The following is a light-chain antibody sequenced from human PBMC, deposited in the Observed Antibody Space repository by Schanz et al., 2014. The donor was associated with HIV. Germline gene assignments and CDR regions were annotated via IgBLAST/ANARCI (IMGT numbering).Light chain of an antibody. J-gene: IGLJ3*02. CDR3: AAWDDSLKGWV. CDR1: SSNIGSNT. V-gene: IGLV1-44*01. Sequence: QSVLTQPPSASGTPGQRVTISCSGSSSNIGSNTVNWYQQLPGTAPKVLIFTNDQRPWGVPDRFSGSKSGTSASLAIVGLQSEDEADYYCAAWDDSLKGWVFGGGTKLTVL. CDR2: TND.